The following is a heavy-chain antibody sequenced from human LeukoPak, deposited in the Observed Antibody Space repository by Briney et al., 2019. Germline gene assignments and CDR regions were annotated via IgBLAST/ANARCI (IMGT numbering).Heavy chain of an antibody. Sequence: GASVKVSSKASGYTFTSHDINWVRLATGQGLAWMGWMNPNSGNTVYAQKIQGRVTITRDTSISTAYMELSRLRSEDTAVYYCAREIMIRGANWFDPWGQGTLVTVSS. CDR2: MNPNSGNT. D-gene: IGHD3-10*01. CDR3: AREIMIRGANWFDP. J-gene: IGHJ5*02. CDR1: GYTFTSHD. V-gene: IGHV1-8*01.